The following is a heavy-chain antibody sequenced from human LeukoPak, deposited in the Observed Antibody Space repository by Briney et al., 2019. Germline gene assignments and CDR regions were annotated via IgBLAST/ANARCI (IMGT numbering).Heavy chain of an antibody. Sequence: PSETLSLTCAVYTGSFSGYSWTWIRQSPGKWLEWIGEIDHSGTSKYNPPLKSRVTISVDTSKNQFSLKLSSVTAADTAVYYCARFSSSLNAFDIWGQGTMVTVSS. CDR2: IDHSGTS. D-gene: IGHD6-13*01. CDR3: ARFSSSLNAFDI. V-gene: IGHV4-34*01. CDR1: TGSFSGYS. J-gene: IGHJ3*02.